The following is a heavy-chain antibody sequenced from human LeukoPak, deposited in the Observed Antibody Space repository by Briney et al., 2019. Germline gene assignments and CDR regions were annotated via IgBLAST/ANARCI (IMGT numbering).Heavy chain of an antibody. CDR2: ISYDGSNK. Sequence: PGGSLRLSCGASGFTFDTHDMHWVRQAPGKGLEWVAVISYDGSNKYYADSVKGRFTISRDNAKNSLSLQMNSLRAEDTAVYYCARETPQSSSWTAFDYWGQGTLVTVSS. V-gene: IGHV3-33*05. J-gene: IGHJ4*02. CDR1: GFTFDTHD. D-gene: IGHD6-13*01. CDR3: ARETPQSSSWTAFDY.